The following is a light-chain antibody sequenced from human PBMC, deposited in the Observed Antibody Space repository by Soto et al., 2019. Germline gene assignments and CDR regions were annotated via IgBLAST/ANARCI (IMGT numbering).Light chain of an antibody. Sequence: EIVMPQSPATLSVSPGERATLSCRASQSVTSNLAWYQQKPGQAPMLLIYGASARATGIPARFSGSGSGTEFTLTVSSLQSEDFAVYYCQQYNNWPPRGTFCQGTKVEIK. J-gene: IGKJ1*01. CDR1: QSVTSN. CDR3: QQYNNWPPRGT. V-gene: IGKV3-15*01. CDR2: GAS.